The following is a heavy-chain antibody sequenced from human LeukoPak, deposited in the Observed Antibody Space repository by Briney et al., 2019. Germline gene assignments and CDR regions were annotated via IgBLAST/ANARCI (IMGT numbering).Heavy chain of an antibody. CDR2: ISSSSSYI. J-gene: IGHJ4*02. CDR3: ARGPSYSSSWYQYDY. CDR1: GFTFSSYS. Sequence: GGSLRLSCAASGFTFSSYSMNWVRQAPGKGLEWVSSISSSSSYIYYADSVKGRFTISRDNAKNSLYLQMNSLRAEDTAVYYCARGPSYSSSWYQYDYWGQGTLITVSS. D-gene: IGHD6-13*01. V-gene: IGHV3-21*01.